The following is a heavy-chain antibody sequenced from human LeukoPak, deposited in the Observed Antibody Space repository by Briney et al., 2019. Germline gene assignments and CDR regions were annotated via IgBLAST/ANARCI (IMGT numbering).Heavy chain of an antibody. J-gene: IGHJ4*02. CDR1: GGSISSGDYY. CDR3: ARGVGGWSGYYFDY. D-gene: IGHD3-3*01. Sequence: SQTLSLTCTVSGGSISSGDYYWSWIRQPPGKGLEWIGYIYYSGSTYYNPSLKSRVTISVDTSKNQFSLKLSSVTAADTAVYYCARGVGGWSGYYFDYWGQGTLVTVSS. CDR2: IYYSGST. V-gene: IGHV4-30-4*08.